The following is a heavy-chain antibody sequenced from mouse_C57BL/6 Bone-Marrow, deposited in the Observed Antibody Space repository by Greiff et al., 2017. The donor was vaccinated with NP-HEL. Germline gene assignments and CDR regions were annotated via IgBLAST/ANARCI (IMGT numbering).Heavy chain of an antibody. Sequence: VQLQQSGAELVRPGSSVKLSCKASGYTFTSYWMHWVKQRPIQGLEWIGNIDPSDSETHYNQKFKDKATLTVDKSSSTAYMQRSSLTSEDSAVYYCARWGYYYGSRRDYYAMDYWGQGTSVTVSS. CDR1: GYTFTSYW. D-gene: IGHD1-1*01. CDR3: ARWGYYYGSRRDYYAMDY. CDR2: IDPSDSET. V-gene: IGHV1-52*01. J-gene: IGHJ4*01.